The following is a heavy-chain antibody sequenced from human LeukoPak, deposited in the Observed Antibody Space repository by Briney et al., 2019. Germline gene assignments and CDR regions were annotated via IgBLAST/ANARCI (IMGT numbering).Heavy chain of an antibody. J-gene: IGHJ6*03. CDR1: GGSFSGYY. V-gene: IGHV4-34*01. D-gene: IGHD5-12*01. CDR3: ARHISVVAKAPLFYYYYYYMDV. CDR2: LNHSGST. Sequence: SETLSLTCAVYGGSFSGYYWSWIRQPPGKGLEWIGELNHSGSTNYNPSRKSRVTISVDTSKNQFSLKLSSVTAADTAVYYCARHISVVAKAPLFYYYYYYMDVWGKGTTVTVSS.